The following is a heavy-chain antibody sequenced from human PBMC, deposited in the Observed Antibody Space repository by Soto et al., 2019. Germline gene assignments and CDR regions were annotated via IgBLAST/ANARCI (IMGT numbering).Heavy chain of an antibody. CDR1: GFTINNYW. D-gene: IGHD1-26*01. Sequence: GGSLRLSCAASGFTINNYWMSWVRQAPGKGLEWVANIKEDGSEKYYVDSVKGRFTVSRDNAKNSVFLQMTSLRAEDTAVYFCARDRVRATTTWFDSWGQGALVTVSS. CDR3: ARDRVRATTTWFDS. J-gene: IGHJ5*01. V-gene: IGHV3-7*01. CDR2: IKEDGSEK.